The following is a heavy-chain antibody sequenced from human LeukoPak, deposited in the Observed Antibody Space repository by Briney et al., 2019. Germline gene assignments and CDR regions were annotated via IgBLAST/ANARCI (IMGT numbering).Heavy chain of an antibody. CDR2: IYYSGST. V-gene: IGHV4-59*01. CDR1: GGSISSYY. CDR3: ARDLGSYYYDSSGYGRFDP. D-gene: IGHD3-22*01. Sequence: SETLSLTXTVSGGSISSYYWSWIRQPPGKGLEWIRCIYYSGSTNYNPSLKSRVTISVDTSKNQFSLKLSSVTAADTAVYYCARDLGSYYYDSSGYGRFDPWGQGTLVTVSS. J-gene: IGHJ5*02.